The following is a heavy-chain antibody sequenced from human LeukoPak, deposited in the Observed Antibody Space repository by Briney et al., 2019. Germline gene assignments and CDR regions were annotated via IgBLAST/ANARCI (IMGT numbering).Heavy chain of an antibody. J-gene: IGHJ5*02. CDR2: INHSGST. V-gene: IGHV4-34*01. CDR1: GGSFSGYY. Sequence: SETLSLTCAVYGGSFSGYYWSWIRQPPGKRLEWIGEINHSGSTNYNPSLKSRVTISVVTSKNQFSLKRSSVTAADTAVYYCARVRALYCSGGSCYPSSPHNWFDPWGQGTLVTVSS. D-gene: IGHD2-15*01. CDR3: ARVRALYCSGGSCYPSSPHNWFDP.